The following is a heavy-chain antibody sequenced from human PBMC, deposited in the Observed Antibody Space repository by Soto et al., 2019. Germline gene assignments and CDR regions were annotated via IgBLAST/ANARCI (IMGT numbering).Heavy chain of an antibody. CDR2: IYHTGST. CDR1: GGSISSSSW. D-gene: IGHD6-13*01. J-gene: IGHJ4*02. CDR3: ARGVLIAAAGGFDY. V-gene: IGHV4-4*02. Sequence: PSETLSLTCAVSGGSISSSSWWSWVRQPPGKGLEWIGVIYHTGSTNYNPSLKSRVTVSLDKSKNQFSLKLSSVTAAGTAVYYCARGVLIAAAGGFDYWGQGTLVTVSS.